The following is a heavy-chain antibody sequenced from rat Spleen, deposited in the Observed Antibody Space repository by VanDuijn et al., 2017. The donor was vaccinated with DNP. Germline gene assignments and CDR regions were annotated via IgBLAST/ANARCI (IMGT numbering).Heavy chain of an antibody. CDR3: ARHVLPLRVWDY. CDR2: IRYDGGSS. D-gene: IGHD1-4*01. V-gene: IGHV5-22*01. CDR1: GFIFSDYY. Sequence: EVQLVESGGGLVQPGGSLKLSCAASGFIFSDYYMAWVRQAPTKGLEWVAYIRYDGGSSYYGDSVKGRFTISRANVKSTLYLQMNSLRSEDMATYYCARHVLPLRVWDYWGQGVMVTVSS. J-gene: IGHJ2*01.